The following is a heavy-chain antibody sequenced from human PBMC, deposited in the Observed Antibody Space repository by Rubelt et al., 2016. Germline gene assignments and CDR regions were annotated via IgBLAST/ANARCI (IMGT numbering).Heavy chain of an antibody. D-gene: IGHD1-26*01. CDR3: ARDEGVGAIYYGMDV. Sequence: GKGLEWIGEINHSGSTNYNPSLKSRVTISVDTSKNQFSLKLSSVTAADTAVYYCARDEGVGAIYYGMDVWGQGTTVTVSS. J-gene: IGHJ6*02. CDR2: INHSGST. V-gene: IGHV4-34*01.